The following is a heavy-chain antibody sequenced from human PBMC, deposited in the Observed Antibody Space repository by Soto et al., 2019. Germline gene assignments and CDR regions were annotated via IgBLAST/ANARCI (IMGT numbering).Heavy chain of an antibody. V-gene: IGHV5-51*01. Sequence: GESLKISCRGSGYTSTSYWIAWVRQRPGKGLEWLGIIYPDDSDTRYSPSFQGQVTISADKSINTAYLQWSSLKASDTATYYCARKGSTGGMYFYGMAVCGQGNTVTVSS. CDR1: GYTSTSYW. J-gene: IGHJ6*02. CDR2: IYPDDSDT. D-gene: IGHD2-8*02. CDR3: ARKGSTGGMYFYGMAV.